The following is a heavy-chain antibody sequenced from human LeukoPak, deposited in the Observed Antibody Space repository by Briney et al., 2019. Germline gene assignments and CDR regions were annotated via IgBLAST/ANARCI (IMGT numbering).Heavy chain of an antibody. J-gene: IGHJ3*02. CDR1: GFTFTSST. CDR3: AAYGSYWAFDI. V-gene: IGHV1-58*01. Sequence: SVKVSCKASGFTFTSSTVQWVRQARGQRLEWIGWIVVRSDNTNYAQKFQERVTITRDMSTSTAYLELSSLRSEDTAVYYCAAYGSYWAFDIWGRGTMVTVSS. CDR2: IVVRSDNT. D-gene: IGHD1-26*01.